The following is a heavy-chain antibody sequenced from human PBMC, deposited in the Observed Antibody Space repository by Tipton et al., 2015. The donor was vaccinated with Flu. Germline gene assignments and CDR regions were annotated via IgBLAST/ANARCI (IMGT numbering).Heavy chain of an antibody. CDR2: IYYSGIT. D-gene: IGHD3-22*01. J-gene: IGHJ5*02. CDR3: ARVGGDYRDTSGFIPWFDI. CDR1: GASISSYY. Sequence: TLSLTCTVSGASISSYYWSWNRQPPGKGLEWIGYIYYSGITNYNPSLKSRVTISVDTSKNQFTLRLSSVTAADTAVYYCARVGGDYRDTSGFIPWFDIWGQGTLVTVSS. V-gene: IGHV4-59*01.